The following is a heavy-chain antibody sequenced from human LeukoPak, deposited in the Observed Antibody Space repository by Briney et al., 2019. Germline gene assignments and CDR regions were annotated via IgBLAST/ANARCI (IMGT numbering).Heavy chain of an antibody. CDR1: GFTFSSYA. CDR2: ISGSSGST. J-gene: IGHJ3*02. V-gene: IGHV3-23*01. CDR3: AKELVEATLRHVFGI. Sequence: GGSLRLSCAVSGFTFSSYAMSWVRQAPGKGLEWVSAISGSSGSTYYADSMKGRFTISRDYSKNTLFLQMNSLRADDTAVYYCAKELVEATLRHVFGIWGQGTMVTVSS. D-gene: IGHD1-26*01.